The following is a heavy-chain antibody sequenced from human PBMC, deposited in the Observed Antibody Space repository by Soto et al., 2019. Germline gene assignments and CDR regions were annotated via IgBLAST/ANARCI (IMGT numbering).Heavy chain of an antibody. CDR1: GYSISSSNW. V-gene: IGHV4-28*01. D-gene: IGHD4-4*01. Sequence: QVQLQESGPGLVKPSDTLSLTCAVSGYSISSSNWWGWIRQPPGKGLEWIGYIYYSGSTYYNPSLKSRVTMSVDTSKNQFSLKLSSVTAVDTAVYYCARNSLFTTDYSNYDDWHYYYYGMDVWGQGTTVTVSS. J-gene: IGHJ6*02. CDR3: ARNSLFTTDYSNYDDWHYYYYGMDV. CDR2: IYYSGST.